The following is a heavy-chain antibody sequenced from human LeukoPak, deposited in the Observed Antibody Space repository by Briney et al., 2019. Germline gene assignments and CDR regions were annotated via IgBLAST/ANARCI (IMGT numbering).Heavy chain of an antibody. CDR3: AKIDGYCSGGSCYSFDY. J-gene: IGHJ4*02. V-gene: IGHV3-43D*04. Sequence: GGSLRLSCAASGFTFDDYAMHWVRQAPGKGLEWVSLISWDGGSTYYADSVKGRFTNSRDNSKNSLYLQMNSLRAEDTALYYCAKIDGYCSGGSCYSFDYWGQGTLVTVSS. CDR2: ISWDGGST. D-gene: IGHD2-15*01. CDR1: GFTFDDYA.